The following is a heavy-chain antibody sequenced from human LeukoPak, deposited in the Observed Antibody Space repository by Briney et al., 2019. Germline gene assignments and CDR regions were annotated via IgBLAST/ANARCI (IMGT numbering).Heavy chain of an antibody. V-gene: IGHV4-34*01. CDR3: AREGPTVTTWYFDL. D-gene: IGHD4-11*01. CDR1: GGSFSGYY. Sequence: SETLSLTCAVYGGSFSGYYWSWIRQPPGKGLEWIGEINRSGSTNYNPSLKSRVTISVDTSKNQFSPKLSSVTAADTAVYYCAREGPTVTTWYFDLWGRGTLVTVSS. CDR2: INRSGST. J-gene: IGHJ2*01.